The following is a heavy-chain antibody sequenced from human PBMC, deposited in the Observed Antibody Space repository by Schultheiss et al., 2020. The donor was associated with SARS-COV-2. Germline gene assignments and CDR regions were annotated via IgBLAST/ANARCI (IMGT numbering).Heavy chain of an antibody. D-gene: IGHD6-19*01. CDR2: IYYSGST. CDR3: ARVRIAVAGRGFAFDI. V-gene: IGHV4-39*07. Sequence: SETLSLTCTVSGGSISSGGYYWSWIRQPPGKGLEWIGSIYYSGSTYYNPSLKSRVTISVDTSKNQFSLKLSSVTAADTAVYYCARVRIAVAGRGFAFDIWGQGTMVTVSS. J-gene: IGHJ3*02. CDR1: GGSISSGGYY.